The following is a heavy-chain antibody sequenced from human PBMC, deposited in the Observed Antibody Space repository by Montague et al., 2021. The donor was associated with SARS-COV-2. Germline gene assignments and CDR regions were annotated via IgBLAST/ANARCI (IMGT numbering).Heavy chain of an antibody. Sequence: SETLSLTCAVHGGSFSTYSWNWFRQPPGKGLEWIGEIHHGGSTNYNPSLKSRVTISADTSKNQFSLKLTSVAAADTAVYYCARLGDGVVSSPILGVGPYYSYYCMDVWGKGTTVTVSS. D-gene: IGHD3-10*01. CDR1: GGSFSTYS. J-gene: IGHJ6*03. V-gene: IGHV4-34*01. CDR2: IHHGGST. CDR3: ARLGDGVVSSPILGVGPYYSYYCMDV.